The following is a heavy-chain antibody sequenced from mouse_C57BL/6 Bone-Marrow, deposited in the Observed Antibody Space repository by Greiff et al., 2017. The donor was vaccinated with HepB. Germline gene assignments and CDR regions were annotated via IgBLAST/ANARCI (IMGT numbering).Heavy chain of an antibody. CDR1: GYSFTDYN. D-gene: IGHD1-1*01. CDR3: ARPDYFGSGAWFAY. V-gene: IGHV1-39*01. CDR2: INPNYGTT. Sequence: VQLQQSGPELVKPGASVKISCKASGYSFTDYNMNWVKQSNGKSLEWIGVINPNYGTTSYNQKFKGKATLTVDQSSSTAYMQLNSLTSEDSAVYSGARPDYFGSGAWFAYWGQGTLVTVSA. J-gene: IGHJ3*01.